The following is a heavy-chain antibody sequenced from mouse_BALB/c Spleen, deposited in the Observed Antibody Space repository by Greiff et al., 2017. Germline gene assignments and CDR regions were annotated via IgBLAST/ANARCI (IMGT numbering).Heavy chain of an antibody. CDR1: GYTFTSYW. Sequence: VQLQQSGAELAKPGASVKMSCKASGYTFTSYWMHWVKQRPGQGLEWIGYINPSTGYTEYNQKFKDKATLTADKSSSTAYMQLGSLTSEDSAVYYCARGGPLDDWGQGTTLTVSS. V-gene: IGHV1-7*01. D-gene: IGHD3-3*01. CDR3: ARGGPLDD. J-gene: IGHJ2*01. CDR2: INPSTGYT.